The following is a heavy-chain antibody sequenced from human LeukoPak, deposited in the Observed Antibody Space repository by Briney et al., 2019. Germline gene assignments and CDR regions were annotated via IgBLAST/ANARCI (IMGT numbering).Heavy chain of an antibody. Sequence: SETLSLTCAVYGGSFSGYYWSWIRQPPGKGLEWIGEINHSGSTNYNPSLKSRVTISVDTSKNQFSLKLSSVTAADTAVYYCARVSSSFRSYYYYGMHVWGQGTTVTVSS. CDR2: INHSGST. J-gene: IGHJ6*02. D-gene: IGHD6-13*01. CDR3: ARVSSSFRSYYYYGMHV. V-gene: IGHV4-34*01. CDR1: GGSFSGYY.